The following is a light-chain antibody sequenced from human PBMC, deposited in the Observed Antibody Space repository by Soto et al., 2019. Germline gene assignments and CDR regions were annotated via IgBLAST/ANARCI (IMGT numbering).Light chain of an antibody. V-gene: IGKV3-20*01. CDR3: QQYGSSGT. CDR2: GAS. CDR1: QSMGSN. J-gene: IGKJ1*01. Sequence: EIVMTQSPASLSVSPWERATLSCGASQSMGSNLAWYQQKPGQAPRLLIYGASNRATGIPDRFSGSGSGTDFTLTISRLEPEDFAVYYCQQYGSSGTFGHGTKVDIK.